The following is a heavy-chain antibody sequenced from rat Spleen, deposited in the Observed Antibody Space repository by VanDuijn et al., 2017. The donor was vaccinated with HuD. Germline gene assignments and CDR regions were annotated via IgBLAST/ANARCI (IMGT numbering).Heavy chain of an antibody. CDR1: RFTFSNYD. V-gene: IGHV5S23*01. D-gene: IGHD1-6*01. CDR3: ARRHYGYTDYFDY. CDR2: ISTGGGNT. J-gene: IGHJ2*01. Sequence: EVQLVESGGGLVQPGRSLKLSCAASRFTFSNYDMAWVRQAPTKGLEWVASISTGGGNTYYRDSVKGRFTISRDNAKSTLSLQMDSLRSEDTATYYCARRHYGYTDYFDYWGQGVMVTVSS.